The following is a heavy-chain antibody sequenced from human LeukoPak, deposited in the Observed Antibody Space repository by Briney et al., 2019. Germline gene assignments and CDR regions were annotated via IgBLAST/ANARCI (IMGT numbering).Heavy chain of an antibody. V-gene: IGHV3-33*01. CDR1: GFTFSSYG. D-gene: IGHD5-18*01. CDR3: ARDSSGYSYGSFDY. CDR2: IWYDGSNK. J-gene: IGHJ4*02. Sequence: GGSLRLSCAASGFTFSSYGMHWVRQAPGKGLEWVAVIWYDGSNKYYADSVKGRFTISRDNSKNTLYLQMNSLRAEDTAVYYCARDSSGYSYGSFDYWGQGTLVTVSS.